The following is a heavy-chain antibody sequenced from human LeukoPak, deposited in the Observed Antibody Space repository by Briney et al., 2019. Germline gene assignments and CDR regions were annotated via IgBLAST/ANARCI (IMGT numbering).Heavy chain of an antibody. CDR3: VTTSRSVERARISSGTEAFDI. CDR1: GDTFSSYT. D-gene: IGHD3-10*01. J-gene: IGHJ3*02. Sequence: SVKVSCKASGDTFSSYTISWVRQAPGQGLEWMVGLVPISGTPNYAQKFQGRVTITADESASTAYVELRSLKSEDTAVYYCVTTSRSVERARISSGTEAFDIWGQGTMVTVSS. CDR2: LVPISGTP. V-gene: IGHV1-69*01.